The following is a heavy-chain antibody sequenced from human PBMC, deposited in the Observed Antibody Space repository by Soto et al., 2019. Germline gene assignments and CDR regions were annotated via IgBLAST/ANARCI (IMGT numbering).Heavy chain of an antibody. V-gene: IGHV3-23*01. D-gene: IGHD4-17*01. Sequence: PGGSLRLSCAGSGFTFSSYVMSWVRQAPGKGLEWVSTISGSSGNTHYADSVKGRFTISRDNSKNTLYLKMNSLRAEDTAVYYCAKSRSELTTVTTNWFDPWGLGALVTVSS. J-gene: IGHJ5*02. CDR1: GFTFSSYV. CDR2: ISGSSGNT. CDR3: AKSRSELTTVTTNWFDP.